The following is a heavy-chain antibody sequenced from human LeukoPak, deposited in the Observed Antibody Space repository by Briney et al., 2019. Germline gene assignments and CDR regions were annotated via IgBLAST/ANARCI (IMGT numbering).Heavy chain of an antibody. CDR2: INPNSGGT. CDR3: AREVGGYVRRVRYFDY. D-gene: IGHD5-12*01. Sequence: ASVKVSCKASGYTFTGYYMHWVRQAPGQGLEWMGWINPNSGGTNYAQKFQGWVTMTRDTSISTAYMELSRLRSDDTAVYYCAREVGGYVRRVRYFDYWGQGTLVTVSS. V-gene: IGHV1-2*04. CDR1: GYTFTGYY. J-gene: IGHJ4*02.